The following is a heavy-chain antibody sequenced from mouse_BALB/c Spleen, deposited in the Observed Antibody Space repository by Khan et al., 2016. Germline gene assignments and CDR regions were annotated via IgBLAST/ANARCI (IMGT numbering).Heavy chain of an antibody. V-gene: IGHV4-1*02. J-gene: IGHJ3*01. CDR2: INPDSSTI. CDR3: ARNGYYGWFAY. D-gene: IGHD2-3*01. Sequence: EVQLLESGGGLVQPGGSLKLSCAASGFDCSRYWMSWVRQAPGKGLEWIGEINPDSSTINYTPSLKDTFIISRDNAKHTLYLQMSKVRSEYTALYYCARNGYYGWFAYGCQGTLVTVSA. CDR1: GFDCSRYW.